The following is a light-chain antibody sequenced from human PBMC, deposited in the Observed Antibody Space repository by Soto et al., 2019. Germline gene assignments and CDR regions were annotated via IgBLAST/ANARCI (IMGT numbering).Light chain of an antibody. V-gene: IGKV3-20*01. CDR2: GAS. CDR1: QRVSSSY. J-gene: IGKJ4*01. Sequence: EIVLTQSPGTLSLSPGGRATLSCRASQRVSSSYSAWYQQKPGQAPRLLIYGASSRATGIPDRFSGSGSGTDFTLTISRLEPEDFAVYYCQQYGGSPLTFGGGTKVDIK. CDR3: QQYGGSPLT.